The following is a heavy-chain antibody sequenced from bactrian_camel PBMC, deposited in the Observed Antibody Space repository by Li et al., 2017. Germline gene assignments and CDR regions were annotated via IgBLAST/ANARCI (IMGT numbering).Heavy chain of an antibody. Sequence: QVQLVESGGGSVQPGGALTLSCDTSGYTYQMYCMGWFRQAPGKEREGVAMDTGTGNTFYANFVKGRFTISRDYSYYRIDLQMDKLKPEDTAMYYCAAVRTSYTKSALNSEYKYWGQGTQVTVS. V-gene: IGHV3S1*01. J-gene: IGHJ4*01. CDR3: AAVRTSYTKSALNSEYKY. CDR2: MDTGTGNT. CDR1: GYTYQMYC. D-gene: IGHD1*01.